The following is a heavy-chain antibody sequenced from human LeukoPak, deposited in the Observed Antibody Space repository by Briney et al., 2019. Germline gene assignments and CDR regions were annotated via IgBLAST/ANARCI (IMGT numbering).Heavy chain of an antibody. CDR3: ARMVRGVIITDAFDI. D-gene: IGHD3-10*01. CDR1: GYTFTSYD. J-gene: IGHJ3*02. V-gene: IGHV1-8*03. Sequence: SVKVSCKASGYTFTSYDINWVRQATGQGLEWMGWMNPNSGNTGYAQKFQGRVTITRNTSISTAYMELSSLRFEDTAVYYCARMVRGVIITDAFDIWGQGTMVTVSS. CDR2: MNPNSGNT.